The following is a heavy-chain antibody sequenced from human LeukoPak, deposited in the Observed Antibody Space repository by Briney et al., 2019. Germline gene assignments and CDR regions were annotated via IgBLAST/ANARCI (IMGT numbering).Heavy chain of an antibody. V-gene: IGHV1-69*13. J-gene: IGHJ5*02. CDR2: IIPIFGTA. Sequence: SVKVSCKASGGTFSSYAISWVRQAPGQGLEWMGVIIPIFGTANYAQKFQGRVTITADESTSTAYMELSSLRSEDTAVYYCARYCSGGSCSNWFDPWGQGTLVTVSS. D-gene: IGHD2-15*01. CDR3: ARYCSGGSCSNWFDP. CDR1: GGTFSSYA.